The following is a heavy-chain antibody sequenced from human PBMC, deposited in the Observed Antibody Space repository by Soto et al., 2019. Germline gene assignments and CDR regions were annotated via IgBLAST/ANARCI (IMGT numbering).Heavy chain of an antibody. CDR3: ARDKVVGETRN. D-gene: IGHD6-19*01. Sequence: QVQLVQSGAEVKKPGASVKVSCKASGYTFTSYDINWLRQATGQGLEWMGWMNPNSGNTVYAQKFQGRVTMTRNTSKRSAYMELSSLRTDDTAVYYCARDKVVGETRNRGQGTLVTVSS. CDR2: MNPNSGNT. J-gene: IGHJ4*02. V-gene: IGHV1-8*01. CDR1: GYTFTSYD.